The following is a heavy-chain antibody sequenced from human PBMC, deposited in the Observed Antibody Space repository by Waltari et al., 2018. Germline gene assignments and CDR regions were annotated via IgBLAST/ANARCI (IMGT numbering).Heavy chain of an antibody. CDR1: DSSISSAFY. D-gene: IGHD3-10*02. CDR2: FYQSGSK. CDR3: TRGILFSGYMDV. V-gene: IGHV4-38-2*01. J-gene: IGHJ6*03. Sequence: QVQLQESGPGLLKPSETLSLTCAVPDSSISSAFYWGWIRQPPGRGLGWVGSFYQSGSKYYKPSLKSRVTRSVDTSRNQFSLRLSSVTAADTAVYYCTRGILFSGYMDVWGKGTTVIVSS.